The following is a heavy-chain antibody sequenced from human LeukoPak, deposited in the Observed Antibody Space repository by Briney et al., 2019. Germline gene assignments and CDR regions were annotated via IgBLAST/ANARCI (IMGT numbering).Heavy chain of an antibody. Sequence: SETLSLTCAVSGYSISRGYYWALIRQPPGKGLEWIGTVYHTGSTYYNPSLDSRVTISVDTSKNEFSLHLKPVTAADTAVYYCARAGWIITSGIDYWGQGALVTVSS. V-gene: IGHV4-38-2*01. J-gene: IGHJ4*02. CDR2: VYHTGST. CDR3: ARAGWIITSGIDY. CDR1: GYSISRGYY. D-gene: IGHD3-10*01.